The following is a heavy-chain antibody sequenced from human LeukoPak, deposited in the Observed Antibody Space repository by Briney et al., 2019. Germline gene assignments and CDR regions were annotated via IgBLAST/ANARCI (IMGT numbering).Heavy chain of an antibody. CDR3: ARDRAHDY. Sequence: ASVTVSCTASGYTFTSYAMHWVRQAPGQRLEWMGWINAGNGNTKYSQKFQGRVTITRDTSASTAYMELGSLRSEDTAVYYCARDRAHDYWGQGTLVTVSS. D-gene: IGHD1-26*01. J-gene: IGHJ4*02. V-gene: IGHV1-3*01. CDR1: GYTFTSYA. CDR2: INAGNGNT.